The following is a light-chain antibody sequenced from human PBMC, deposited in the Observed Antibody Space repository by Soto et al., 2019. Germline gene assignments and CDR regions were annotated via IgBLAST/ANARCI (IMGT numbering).Light chain of an antibody. CDR1: QSISIW. CDR2: KAS. Sequence: DIQMTQSPSTLSASVGDRVTLTFRASQSISIWLAWYQQKPGKAPKILIYKASSLESGVPSRFSGSGSGTEFTLTISSLQPDDFATYYCQQYSTYTPRTFGQGTKVDIK. CDR3: QQYSTYTPRT. V-gene: IGKV1-5*03. J-gene: IGKJ1*01.